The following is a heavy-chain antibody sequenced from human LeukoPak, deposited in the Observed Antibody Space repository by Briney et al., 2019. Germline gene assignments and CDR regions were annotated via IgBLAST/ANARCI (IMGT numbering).Heavy chain of an antibody. CDR2: IIPIFGTA. V-gene: IGHV1-69*01. D-gene: IGHD3-22*01. CDR3: ARSGYYYDSSGYQTNSDY. CDR1: GGTFSSYA. Sequence: GSSVKVPCKASGGTFSSYAISWVRQAPGQGLEWMGGIIPIFGTANYAQKFQGRVTITADESTSTAYMELSSLRSEDTAVYYCARSGYYYDSSGYQTNSDYWGQGTLVTVSS. J-gene: IGHJ4*02.